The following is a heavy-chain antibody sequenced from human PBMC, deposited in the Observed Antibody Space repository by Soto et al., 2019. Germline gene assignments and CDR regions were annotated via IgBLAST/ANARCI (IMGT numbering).Heavy chain of an antibody. J-gene: IGHJ4*02. D-gene: IGHD6-6*01. Sequence: SETLSLTCAVSGYSISSGYYWGWIRQSPGKGLEWIGSIYHSGSTYYNPSLKSRVTISVDTSKNQFSLKLSSVTAADTAVYYCARDPVGYSSSSADYWGQGTLVTVSS. V-gene: IGHV4-38-2*02. CDR1: GYSISSGYY. CDR2: IYHSGST. CDR3: ARDPVGYSSSSADY.